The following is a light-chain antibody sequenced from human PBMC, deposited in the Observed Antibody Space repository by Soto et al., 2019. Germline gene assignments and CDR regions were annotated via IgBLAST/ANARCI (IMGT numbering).Light chain of an antibody. CDR2: GAS. CDR1: QGIRKY. J-gene: IGKJ4*01. Sequence: DIQMTQSPSSLSASVGDRVTITCQASQGIRKYLNWYQQEPAKAPKLLIYGASTLQSGVPSRFSGSGSGTEFTLTISSLQPEDFASYYCQQLDRYPFTFGGGTKVEI. V-gene: IGKV1-9*01. CDR3: QQLDRYPFT.